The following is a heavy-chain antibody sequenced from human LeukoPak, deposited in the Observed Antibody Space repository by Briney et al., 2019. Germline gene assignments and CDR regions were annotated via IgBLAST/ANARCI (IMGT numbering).Heavy chain of an antibody. CDR2: ISGSGGST. CDR1: GFTLSSYA. J-gene: IGHJ6*02. CDR3: AKGDSSSYYYYGMDV. Sequence: GGSLRLSCAASGFTLSSYAMSWVRQAPGKGLEWVSAISGSGGSTYYADSVKGRFTISTDNYKNTLYLQMNSLRAEEKAVYYCAKGDSSSYYYYGMDVWGQGTTVTVSS. D-gene: IGHD6-13*01. V-gene: IGHV3-23*01.